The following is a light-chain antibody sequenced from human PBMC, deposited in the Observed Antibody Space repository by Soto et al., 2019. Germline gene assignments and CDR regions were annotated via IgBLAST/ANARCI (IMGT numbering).Light chain of an antibody. CDR3: QQHGSSPGT. Sequence: EIVLTQSPGTLSLSPGDRATLSCRASQSVSSNFLAWYQQKPGQAPKLLISGASSRATGIPDRFSGSGSGTDFTLTISSLEPEDFALYYCQQHGSSPGTFGQGTKLEIK. J-gene: IGKJ2*02. CDR2: GAS. CDR1: QSVSSNF. V-gene: IGKV3-20*01.